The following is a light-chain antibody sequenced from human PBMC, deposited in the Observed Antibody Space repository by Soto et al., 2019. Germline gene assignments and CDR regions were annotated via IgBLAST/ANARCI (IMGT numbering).Light chain of an antibody. J-gene: IGLJ3*02. CDR1: RSNIGSNT. CDR3: ATWDDTLNVWM. V-gene: IGLV1-44*01. CDR2: NNN. Sequence: QSVLTQPPSASGTPGQRVTISCSGSRSNIGSNTVNWYQQLPGTGPKLLIYNNNQRPSGVPDRFSGSKSGTSASLAISGVQSDDEADFYCATWDDTLNVWMFGGGTQLTVL.